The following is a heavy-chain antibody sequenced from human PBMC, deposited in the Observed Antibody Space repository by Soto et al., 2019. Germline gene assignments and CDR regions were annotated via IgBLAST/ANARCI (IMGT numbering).Heavy chain of an antibody. Sequence: GASVKVSCKASGGTFSSYAISWVRQAPGQGLEWMGGIIPIFGTANYAQKFQGRVTITADESTSTAYMELSSLRSEDTAVYYCARGPSWHLNYFDYWGQGTLVTVSS. CDR3: ARGPSWHLNYFDY. CDR2: IIPIFGTA. V-gene: IGHV1-69*13. D-gene: IGHD5-12*01. CDR1: GGTFSSYA. J-gene: IGHJ4*02.